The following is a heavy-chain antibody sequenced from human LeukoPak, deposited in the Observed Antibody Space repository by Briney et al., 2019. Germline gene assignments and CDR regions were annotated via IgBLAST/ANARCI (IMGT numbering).Heavy chain of an antibody. CDR3: ARDYGDYAGANWFDP. J-gene: IGHJ5*02. D-gene: IGHD4-17*01. Sequence: SETLSLTCTVSGGSISSSSYYWGWIRQPPGKGLEWIGSIYYSGSTYYNPSLKSRVTISVDTSKNQFSLKLSSVTAADTAVYYCARDYGDYAGANWFDPWGQGTLVTVSS. CDR2: IYYSGST. CDR1: GGSISSSSYY. V-gene: IGHV4-39*07.